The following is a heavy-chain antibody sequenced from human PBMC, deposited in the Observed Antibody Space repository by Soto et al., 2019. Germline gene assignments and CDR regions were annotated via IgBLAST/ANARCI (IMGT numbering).Heavy chain of an antibody. D-gene: IGHD6-19*01. CDR1: GGSVSSTNW. CDR2: IYHIGST. CDR3: ARDRAVSARGSFDY. V-gene: IGHV4-4*02. Sequence: QVQLQESGPGLVDPSGTLSLTCAVSGGSVSSTNWWRCVRQPPGKGLEWIGEIYHIGSTYYNQSLKSRLTLSVDKFKNQFSLRLTSVTAADTAVYFCARDRAVSARGSFDYWGQGTLVTVSS. J-gene: IGHJ4*02.